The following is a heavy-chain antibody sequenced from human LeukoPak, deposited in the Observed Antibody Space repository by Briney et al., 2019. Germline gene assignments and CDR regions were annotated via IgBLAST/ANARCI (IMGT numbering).Heavy chain of an antibody. D-gene: IGHD5-18*01. J-gene: IGHJ4*02. CDR2: IYHSGST. CDR3: ALQLLSPRFDY. V-gene: IGHV4-4*02. Sequence: SETLSLTCAVSGGSISSSKWWSWVRQPPGKGLEWIGAIYHSGSTNYNPSLKSRVTISVDKSKTQFSLKLSSVTAADTAVYHCALQLLSPRFDYWGQRTLVTVSS. CDR1: GGSISSSKW.